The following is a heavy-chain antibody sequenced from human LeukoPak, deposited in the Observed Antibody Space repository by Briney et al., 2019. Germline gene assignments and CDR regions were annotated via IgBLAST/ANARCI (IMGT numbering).Heavy chain of an antibody. Sequence: SETLSLTCTVSGGSISSSSYYWGWIRQPPGKGLEWIGSIYYSGSTYYNPSLKSRVTISVDTSKNQFSLKLSSVTAADTAVYYCARHEIVVVTICYFDYWGQGTLVTVSS. V-gene: IGHV4-39*01. J-gene: IGHJ4*02. CDR2: IYYSGST. CDR1: GGSISSSSYY. D-gene: IGHD3-22*01. CDR3: ARHEIVVVTICYFDY.